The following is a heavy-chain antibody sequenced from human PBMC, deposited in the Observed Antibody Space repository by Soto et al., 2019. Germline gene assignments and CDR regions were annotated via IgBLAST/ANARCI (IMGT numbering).Heavy chain of an antibody. CDR1: GFTFDDYA. D-gene: IGHD3-9*01. J-gene: IGHJ4*02. V-gene: IGHV3-9*01. CDR2: ISWNSGRI. CDR3: AKDTGYDILTGLDY. Sequence: EVQLVESGGGLVQPGRSLRLSCAASGFTFDDYAMHWVRQAPGKGLEWVSGISWNSGRIGYADSVKGRFTISRDNAKNSLYLQMNSLRAEDTALYYCAKDTGYDILTGLDYWGQGTLVTVSS.